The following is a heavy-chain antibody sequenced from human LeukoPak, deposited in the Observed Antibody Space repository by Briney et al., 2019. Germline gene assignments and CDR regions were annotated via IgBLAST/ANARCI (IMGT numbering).Heavy chain of an antibody. Sequence: GSLRLSCAASGFIFTNYFMSWVRQAPGKGLEWIGSIYYSGNIYYNSSLKSRVTMSVDTSKNQFSLKLSSVTAADTAVYYCARHCGYYDSSAYYYGWFDPWGQGTLVTVSS. J-gene: IGHJ5*02. CDR2: IYYSGNI. V-gene: IGHV4-39*01. CDR3: ARHCGYYDSSAYYYGWFDP. CDR1: GFIFTNYF. D-gene: IGHD3-22*01.